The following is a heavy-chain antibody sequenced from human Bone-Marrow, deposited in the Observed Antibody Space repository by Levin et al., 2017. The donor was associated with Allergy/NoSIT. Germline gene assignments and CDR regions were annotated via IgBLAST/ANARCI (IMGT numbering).Heavy chain of an antibody. D-gene: IGHD3-10*01. Sequence: SQTLSLTCTVSGASIRSGAYYWRWVRQPPGQGLEWIGYIYYNGSTYFNPSLKSRVSISVDTSKNQFSLKLSSETAADTAHYSFARVLAGFDGSAMAYDYWGRGSLVTVSS. CDR1: GASIRSGAYY. V-gene: IGHV4-31*03. CDR3: ARVLAGFDGSAMAYDY. J-gene: IGHJ4*02. CDR2: IYYNGST.